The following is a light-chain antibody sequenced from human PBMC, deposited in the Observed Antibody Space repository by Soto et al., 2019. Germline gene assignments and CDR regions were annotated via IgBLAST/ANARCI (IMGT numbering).Light chain of an antibody. V-gene: IGKV3-20*01. CDR1: QSVSSNY. J-gene: IGKJ4*01. CDR3: QQYGSSLTLT. CDR2: GAS. Sequence: EIVLTQSPGTLSLSPGERATLSCRASQSVSSNYLAWYQQKPGQAPRLLIYGASSRATGIPDRFSGSGSATDFTLTISRLEPEDFAVYYCQQYGSSLTLTFGGGTKVEIK.